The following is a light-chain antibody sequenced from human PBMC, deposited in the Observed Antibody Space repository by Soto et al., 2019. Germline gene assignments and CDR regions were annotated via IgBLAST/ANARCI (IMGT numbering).Light chain of an antibody. Sequence: EIVLTHCPETQSLDPGGCTIFSCRASQRVSSYLAWYQQKPGQAPRLLIYGASTRATGFPARFSGSVSGTEFTLTISSLQPDDFATYYCQHHNSYSEAFGQGTKVDIK. CDR2: GAS. V-gene: IGKV3-11*01. CDR1: QRVSSY. J-gene: IGKJ1*01. CDR3: QHHNSYSEA.